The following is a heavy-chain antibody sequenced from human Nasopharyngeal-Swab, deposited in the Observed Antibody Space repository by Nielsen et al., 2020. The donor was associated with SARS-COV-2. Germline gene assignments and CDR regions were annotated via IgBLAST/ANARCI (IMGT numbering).Heavy chain of an antibody. CDR2: LIEHGNDT. D-gene: IGHD3-9*01. CDR3: VKDYTVNYYCLETDYYAPLES. CDR1: GFNFRNFA. J-gene: IGHJ5*01. Sequence: GESLKISCAASGFNFRNFAMSWVRQAPGKGLEWVSGLIEHGNDTYYADSVKGRSTISRDNSKYTLYLQMHSLSAEDTAIYYCVKDYTVNYYCLETDYYAPLESWGRGTLVTVSS. V-gene: IGHV3-23*01.